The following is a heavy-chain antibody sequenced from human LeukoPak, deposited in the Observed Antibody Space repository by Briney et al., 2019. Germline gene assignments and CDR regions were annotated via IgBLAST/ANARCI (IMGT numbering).Heavy chain of an antibody. Sequence: GGSLRLSCAASGSTFSNAWMSWVRQAPGKGLEWVGRIKSKTDGGTTDYAAPVKGRFTISRDDSKNTLYLQMNSLKTEDTAVYYCTTVLLWFGDLDYWGQGTLVTVSS. D-gene: IGHD3-10*01. J-gene: IGHJ4*02. CDR2: IKSKTDGGTT. V-gene: IGHV3-15*01. CDR3: TTVLLWFGDLDY. CDR1: GSTFSNAW.